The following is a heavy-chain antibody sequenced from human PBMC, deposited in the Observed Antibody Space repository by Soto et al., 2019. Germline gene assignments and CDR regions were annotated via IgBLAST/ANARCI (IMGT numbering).Heavy chain of an antibody. V-gene: IGHV3-21*01. J-gene: IGHJ4*02. CDR2: ISSSGSYI. D-gene: IGHD2-15*01. Sequence: GGSLRLSCAASGFTFSSYSMNWVRQAPGKGLEWVSSISSSGSYIYYADSVKGRFTISRDNAKNSLYLQMNSLRAEDTAVYYCARGGGCSGGSCNFDYWGQGTLVTVSS. CDR1: GFTFSSYS. CDR3: ARGGGCSGGSCNFDY.